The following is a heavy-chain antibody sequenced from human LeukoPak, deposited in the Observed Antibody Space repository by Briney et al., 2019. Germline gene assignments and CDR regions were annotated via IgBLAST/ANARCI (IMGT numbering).Heavy chain of an antibody. J-gene: IGHJ6*03. CDR1: GGTFSSYA. D-gene: IGHD3-9*01. CDR2: IIPILGIA. Sequence: SVKVSCKASGGTFSSYAISWVRQAPGQGLEWMGRIIPILGIANYAQKFQGRVTITADKSTSTAYMELSSLRSEDTAVCYCARDRTGGDILTGYYHSSYYYYMDVWGKGTTVTVSS. CDR3: ARDRTGGDILTGYYHSSYYYYMDV. V-gene: IGHV1-69*04.